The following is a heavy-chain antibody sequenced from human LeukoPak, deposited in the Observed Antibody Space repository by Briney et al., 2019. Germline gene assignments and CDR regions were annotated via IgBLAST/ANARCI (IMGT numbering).Heavy chain of an antibody. D-gene: IGHD5-18*01. V-gene: IGHV3-23*01. J-gene: IGHJ3*02. CDR1: GFTFSSYA. CDR3: AKDRHSYGYDAFDI. CDR2: ISGSGGST. Sequence: AGSLRLSCAASGFTFSSYAMSWVRQAPGKELEWVSAISGSGGSTYYADSAKGRFTISRDNSKNTLYLQMNSLRAEDTAVYYCAKDRHSYGYDAFDIWGQGTMVTVSS.